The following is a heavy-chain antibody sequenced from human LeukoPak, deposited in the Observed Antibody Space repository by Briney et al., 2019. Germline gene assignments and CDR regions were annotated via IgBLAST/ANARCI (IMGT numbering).Heavy chain of an antibody. CDR2: ISAYNGNT. J-gene: IGHJ4*02. Sequence: GASVKVSCKASGYTFTSYGISGVRQAPGQGLEWMGWISAYNGNTNYAQKLQGRVTMTTDTSTSTAYMELRSLRSDDTAVYYCARGSPYYYDSSGLLYYFDYWGQGTLVTVSS. V-gene: IGHV1-18*01. CDR3: ARGSPYYYDSSGLLYYFDY. D-gene: IGHD3-22*01. CDR1: GYTFTSYG.